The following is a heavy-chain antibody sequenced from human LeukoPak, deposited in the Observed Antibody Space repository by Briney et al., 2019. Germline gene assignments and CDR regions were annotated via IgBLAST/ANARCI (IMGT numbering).Heavy chain of an antibody. CDR2: ISNSGGST. V-gene: IGHV3-23*01. D-gene: IGHD3-16*01. CDR3: AKDWGVVDPYFFDY. CDR1: GFTFTDYA. Sequence: GGSLRLSCAAYGFTFTDYAMNWVRQAPGKGLEWVSGISNSGGSTHYADSVKGRFTISRDNSKNTLYLQMNSLRAEDTAIYYCAKDWGVVDPYFFDYWGQGTLVTVSS. J-gene: IGHJ4*02.